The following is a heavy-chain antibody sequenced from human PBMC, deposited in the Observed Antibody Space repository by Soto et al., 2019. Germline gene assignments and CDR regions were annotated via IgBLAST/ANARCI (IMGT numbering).Heavy chain of an antibody. V-gene: IGHV1-18*01. Sequence: QVQLVQSGAEVKKPGASVKVSCKASGYTFTSYGISWVRQAPGQGLEWMGWISAYNGNTNYAQKLQGRVTMTTDTSTSTVYMELSSLRSDDTAVYYCARDLSPPSGFYYYYMDVWGRGTTVTVSS. CDR2: ISAYNGNT. D-gene: IGHD5-12*01. CDR1: GYTFTSYG. CDR3: ARDLSPPSGFYYYYMDV. J-gene: IGHJ6*03.